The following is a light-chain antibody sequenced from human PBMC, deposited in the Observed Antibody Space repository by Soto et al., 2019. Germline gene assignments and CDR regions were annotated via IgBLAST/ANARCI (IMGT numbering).Light chain of an antibody. CDR3: SSHTSSSTLV. V-gene: IGLV2-14*03. CDR1: SSDVGAYNY. CDR2: DVS. J-gene: IGLJ2*01. Sequence: QSALTQPASVSGSPGQPITISCTGTSSDVGAYNYVSWYQQHPGKAPKLMIFDVSNRPSGVSNRFSGSKSGNTASLTISGLQAEDEADYYYSSHTSSSTLVFGGGTKLTVL.